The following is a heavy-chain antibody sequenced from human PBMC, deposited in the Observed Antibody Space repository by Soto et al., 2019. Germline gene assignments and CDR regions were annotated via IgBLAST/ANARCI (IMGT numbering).Heavy chain of an antibody. CDR2: ITDSGGDA. J-gene: IGHJ4*02. D-gene: IGHD2-15*01. V-gene: IGHV3-23*01. CDR1: GITFGSRA. Sequence: GGSLRLSCVASGITFGSRAMSWVRQAPGEGLEWVSTITDSGGDAKYADSVRGRFTISRDNSKNTLYLQMYSLRTDDSAVYYCAKDTPVVMFLFDSWGRGTLVTVSS. CDR3: AKDTPVVMFLFDS.